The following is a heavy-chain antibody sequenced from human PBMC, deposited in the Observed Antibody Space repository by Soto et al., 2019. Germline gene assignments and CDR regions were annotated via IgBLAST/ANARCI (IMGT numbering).Heavy chain of an antibody. CDR2: IDYSGST. Sequence: QVQLQESGPGLVKPSQTLSLTCTVSGGSISSGGSYWSWIRQHPGKGLEWIGYIDYSGSTYYNPSLKSRVTISIDTSENQFSLKLSSVTAADTAVFYCARARSGISYSFDYWGQGTLVTVSS. J-gene: IGHJ4*02. CDR3: ARARSGISYSFDY. D-gene: IGHD1-26*01. V-gene: IGHV4-31*03. CDR1: GGSISSGGSY.